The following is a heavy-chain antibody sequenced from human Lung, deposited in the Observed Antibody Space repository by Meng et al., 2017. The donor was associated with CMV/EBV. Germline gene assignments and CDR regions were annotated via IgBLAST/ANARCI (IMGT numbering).Heavy chain of an antibody. Sequence: ASXXVSXKASGYTFTSYDINWVRQATGQGLEWMGWMNPNSGNTGYAQKFQGRVTMTRNTSISTAYMELSSLRSEDTAVYYCARPIVSGYEWLSDSGQGTLVTVSS. D-gene: IGHD5-12*01. V-gene: IGHV1-8*01. CDR2: MNPNSGNT. CDR1: GYTFTSYD. CDR3: ARPIVSGYEWLSD. J-gene: IGHJ4*02.